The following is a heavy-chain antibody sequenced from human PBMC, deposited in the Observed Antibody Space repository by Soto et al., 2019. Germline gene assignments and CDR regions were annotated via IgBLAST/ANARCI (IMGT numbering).Heavy chain of an antibody. D-gene: IGHD2-21*01. CDR1: GFSLTTDGVG. J-gene: IGHJ3*01. Sequence: QITLKESGPTLVKPTQTLTLTCNFSGFSLTTDGVGVGWIRQPPGKSLEWLALIYWDDDKRYNSSLKNRLTVTKDTSRNHVVLTMTNMEPVDTATYFCAHSFVSWYGFDLWGHGTTVTVSS. V-gene: IGHV2-5*02. CDR3: AHSFVSWYGFDL. CDR2: IYWDDDK.